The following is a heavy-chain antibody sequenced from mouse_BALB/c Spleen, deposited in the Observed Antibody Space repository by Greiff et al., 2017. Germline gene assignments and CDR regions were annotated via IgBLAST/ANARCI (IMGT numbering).Heavy chain of an antibody. CDR2: INPSNGGT. D-gene: IGHD2-14*01. CDR1: GYTFTSYY. CDR3: TRWDYRYGFAY. J-gene: IGHJ3*01. V-gene: IGHV1S81*02. Sequence: QVHVKQSGAELVKPGASVKLSCKASGYTFTSYYMYWVKQRPGQGLEWIGEINPSNGGTNFNEKFKSKATLTVDKSSSTAYMQLSSLTSEDSAVYYCTRWDYRYGFAYWGQGTLVTVSA.